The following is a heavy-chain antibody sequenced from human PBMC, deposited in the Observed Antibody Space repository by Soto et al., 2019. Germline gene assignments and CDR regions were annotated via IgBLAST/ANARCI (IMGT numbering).Heavy chain of an antibody. Sequence: GGSLRLSCAASGFTFSDYYMSWIRQAPGKGLEWVSCISSSGSTIYYADSVTGRFTISRDNAKNSLYLQMNSLRAEDTAEYYCARDSEYYDDSSGDDYWGQGTLVTVSS. D-gene: IGHD3-22*01. CDR1: GFTFSDYY. CDR3: ARDSEYYDDSSGDDY. J-gene: IGHJ4*02. CDR2: ISSSGSTI. V-gene: IGHV3-11*01.